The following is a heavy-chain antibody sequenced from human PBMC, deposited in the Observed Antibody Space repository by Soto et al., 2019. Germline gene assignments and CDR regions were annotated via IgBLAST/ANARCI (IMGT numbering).Heavy chain of an antibody. Sequence: TLSLTCAVSGYSISSGYYWGWIRQPPGKGLEWIGSIYHSGSTYYNPSLKSRVTISVDTSKNQFSLKLSSVTAADTAVYYCARGPKRGYYYYGMDVWGQGTTVTVSS. CDR3: ARGPKRGYYYYGMDV. V-gene: IGHV4-38-2*01. CDR2: IYHSGST. CDR1: GYSISSGYY. D-gene: IGHD3-10*01. J-gene: IGHJ6*02.